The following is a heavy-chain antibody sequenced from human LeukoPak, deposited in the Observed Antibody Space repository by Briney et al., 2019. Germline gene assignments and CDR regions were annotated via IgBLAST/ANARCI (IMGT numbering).Heavy chain of an antibody. Sequence: SETLSLTCSVSGGSVSSYYWSWIRQSPGKGLEWIGYIYNSGRTNYNPSLKSRVTGFVDTSKNQVSLRLSSVTAADTAVYYCARHGTISSESYFDYWGQGALVTVSS. V-gene: IGHV4-59*08. CDR1: GGSVSSYY. J-gene: IGHJ4*02. CDR3: ARHGTISSESYFDY. D-gene: IGHD1-14*01. CDR2: IYNSGRT.